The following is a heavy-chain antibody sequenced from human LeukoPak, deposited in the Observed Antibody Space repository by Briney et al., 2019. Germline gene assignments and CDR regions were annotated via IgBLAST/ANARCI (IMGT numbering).Heavy chain of an antibody. CDR1: GDSISSGVYF. CDR3: ARNWIQVGNWFDP. CDR2: IYHSGST. D-gene: IGHD2-2*01. Sequence: SQTLSLTCTVSGDSISSGVYFWSWIRQPPGKGLEWIGNIYHSGSTYYNPSLEGRVAISIDRFKNQFSLNLTSVTAADTAVYYCARNWIQVGNWFDPWGQGTLVTVSS. V-gene: IGHV4-30-2*01. J-gene: IGHJ5*02.